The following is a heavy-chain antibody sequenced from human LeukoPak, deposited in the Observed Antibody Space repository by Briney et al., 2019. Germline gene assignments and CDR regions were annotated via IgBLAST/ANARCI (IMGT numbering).Heavy chain of an antibody. J-gene: IGHJ6*02. CDR1: GYTFTSYG. V-gene: IGHV1-18*01. CDR2: ISAYNGNT. D-gene: IGHD6-13*01. CDR3: ARSLEHSSSWYSYYYYGMDV. Sequence: ASVKVSCKASGYTFTSYGISWVRQAPGQGLEWMGWISAYNGNTNYAQKLQGRVTMTTDTSTSTAYMELRSLRSDDTAVYYCARSLEHSSSWYSYYYYGMDVRGQGTTVTVSS.